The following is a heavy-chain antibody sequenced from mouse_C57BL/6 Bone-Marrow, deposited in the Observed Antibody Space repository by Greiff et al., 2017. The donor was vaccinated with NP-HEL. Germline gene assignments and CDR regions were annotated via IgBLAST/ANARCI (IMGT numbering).Heavy chain of an antibody. CDR3: ARCGDYYGSSYVAMDY. CDR1: GYTFTSYW. CDR2: IYPGSGST. V-gene: IGHV1-55*01. D-gene: IGHD1-1*01. Sequence: QVQLQQPGAELVKPGASVKMSCKASGYTFTSYWITWVKQRPGQGLEWIGDIYPGSGSTNYNEKFKSKATLTVDTSSSTAYMQLSSLTSEDSAVYYCARCGDYYGSSYVAMDYWGQGTSVTVSS. J-gene: IGHJ4*01.